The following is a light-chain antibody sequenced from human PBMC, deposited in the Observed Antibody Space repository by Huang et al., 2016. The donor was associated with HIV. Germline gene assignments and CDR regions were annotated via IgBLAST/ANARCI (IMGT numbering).Light chain of an antibody. Sequence: EIVLTQSPVTLSLSPGERATLSCRASQSISNYLVWYQQIPGQAPGLLIYDASNRATGIPPRFSCRGSGTDFTLTITSLEPEDFAVYYCQQRRKWPITFGQGTRLEMK. CDR2: DAS. CDR3: QQRRKWPIT. CDR1: QSISNY. J-gene: IGKJ5*01. V-gene: IGKV3-11*01.